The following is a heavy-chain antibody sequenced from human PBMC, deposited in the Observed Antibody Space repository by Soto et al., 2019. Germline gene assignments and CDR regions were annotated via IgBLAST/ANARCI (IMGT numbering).Heavy chain of an antibody. CDR1: GDTFSSSNYV. J-gene: IGHJ6*02. D-gene: IGHD2-15*01. CDR2: IFPKSGTA. CDR3: TRASGYCSGNSCYSVRGYDYGMDV. Sequence: QVLLAQSGAELKKPGSSVKVSCKASGDTFSSSNYVISWVRQAPGQGVEWMGGIFPKSGTAKYAQRFQGRVTITADKSTTTVYMEMTSLRSEDTAVFYCTRASGYCSGNSCYSVRGYDYGMDVWGQGTTVSVSS. V-gene: IGHV1-69*06.